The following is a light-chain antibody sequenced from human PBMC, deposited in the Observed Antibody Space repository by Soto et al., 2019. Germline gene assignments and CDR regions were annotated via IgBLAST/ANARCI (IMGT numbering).Light chain of an antibody. J-gene: IGKJ2*01. Sequence: DIQMTQSPSTLSASVGDRVTITCRASQSISSWLAWYQQKPGKAPKLLIYTPSSLESGVPSRFSGSGSWTEFTLTFISRHAGDVTTYYCHEYNIYSRAFGQGTKLEIK. CDR3: HEYNIYSRA. CDR2: TPS. CDR1: QSISSW. V-gene: IGKV1-5*03.